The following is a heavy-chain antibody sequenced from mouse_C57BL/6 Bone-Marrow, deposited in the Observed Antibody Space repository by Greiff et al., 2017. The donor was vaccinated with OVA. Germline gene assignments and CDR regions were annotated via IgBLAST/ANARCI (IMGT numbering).Heavy chain of an antibody. J-gene: IGHJ3*01. CDR2: ISYDGSN. CDR3: AREGDGGFAY. CDR1: GYSITSGYY. Sequence: VQLKESGPGLVKPSQSLSLTCSVTGYSITSGYYWNWIRQFPGNKLEWMGYISYDGSNNYNPSLKNRISITRDTSKNQFFLKLNSVTTEDTATYYCAREGDGGFAYWGQGTLVTVSA. D-gene: IGHD3-3*01. V-gene: IGHV3-6*01.